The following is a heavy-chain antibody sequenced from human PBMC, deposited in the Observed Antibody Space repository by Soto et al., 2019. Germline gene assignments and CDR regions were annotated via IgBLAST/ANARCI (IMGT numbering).Heavy chain of an antibody. D-gene: IGHD6-19*01. J-gene: IGHJ6*02. V-gene: IGHV1-18*04. CDR3: ARAGSSGWYYYYGMDV. CDR2: ISAYNGNT. CDR1: GYTFTSYG. Sequence: RASVKVSCKASGYTFTSYGISWVRQAPGQGLEWMGWISAYNGNTNYAQKLQGRVTMTTDTSTSTAYMELRSLRSDDTAVYYCARAGSSGWYYYYGMDVWGQGTTVTVSS.